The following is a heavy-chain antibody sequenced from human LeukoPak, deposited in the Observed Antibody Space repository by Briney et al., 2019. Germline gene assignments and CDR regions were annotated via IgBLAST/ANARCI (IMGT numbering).Heavy chain of an antibody. CDR3: AREVGVYNYYYYMDV. V-gene: IGHV3-48*01. CDR1: GFTFSSYS. J-gene: IGHJ6*03. D-gene: IGHD6-6*01. CDR2: ISSSSSTI. Sequence: GGSLRLSCAASGFTFSSYSMNWVRQAPGKGLEWVSYISSSSSTIYYADSVKGRFTISRDNAKNSPYLQMNSLRAEDTAVYYCAREVGVYNYYYYMDVWGKGTTVTVSS.